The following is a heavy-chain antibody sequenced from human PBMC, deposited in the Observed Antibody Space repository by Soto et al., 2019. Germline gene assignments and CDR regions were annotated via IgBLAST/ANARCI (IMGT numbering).Heavy chain of an antibody. V-gene: IGHV3-30*18. CDR2: ISYDGRKI. CDR1: GFAFSSYG. Sequence: QVQLVESGRGVVQPGRSLRLSCAASGFAFSSYGWHWVRQAPGKGLEWVAIISYDGRKIYYADSVKGRFTISRDNSKNTLYLQMSCLRDEDTAVYYCAKDTGDCRSISCNPGNNWFDPWGQGTLVTVSS. D-gene: IGHD2-2*01. CDR3: AKDTGDCRSISCNPGNNWFDP. J-gene: IGHJ5*02.